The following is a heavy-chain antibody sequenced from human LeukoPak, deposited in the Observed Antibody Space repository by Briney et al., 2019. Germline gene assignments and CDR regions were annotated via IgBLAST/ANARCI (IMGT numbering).Heavy chain of an antibody. CDR2: IYHSGST. CDR1: GVSISTGGYS. Sequence: SETLSLTCAVSGVSISTGGYSWSWIRQPPGKGLEWIGYIYHSGSTYYNPSLKSRVTISVDRSKHLFSLKLTSVTAADTAVYYCARVPLGGGNWFDPWGQGTLVTVSS. V-gene: IGHV4-30-2*01. J-gene: IGHJ5*02. CDR3: ARVPLGGGNWFDP.